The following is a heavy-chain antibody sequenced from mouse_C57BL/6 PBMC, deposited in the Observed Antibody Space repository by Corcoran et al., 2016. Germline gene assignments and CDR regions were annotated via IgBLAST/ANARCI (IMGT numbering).Heavy chain of an antibody. CDR2: INTYSGVP. D-gene: IGHD1-1*02. CDR3: ARGLWYYAMDY. J-gene: IGHJ4*01. V-gene: IGHV9-3*01. Sequence: QIQLVQSGPELKKPGETVKISCKASGYTFTTYGMSWVKQAPGKGLKWMGWINTYSGVPTYADDFKGRFAFSLETSASTAYLQINNLKNEDTATYFCARGLWYYAMDYWGQGTSVTVSS. CDR1: GYTFTTYG.